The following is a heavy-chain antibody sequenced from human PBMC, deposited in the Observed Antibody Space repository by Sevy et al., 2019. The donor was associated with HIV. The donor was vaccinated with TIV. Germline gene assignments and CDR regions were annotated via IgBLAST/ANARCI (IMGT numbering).Heavy chain of an antibody. Sequence: SLRLSCAASGFPFNDHAMHWVRQVPGKGLEWVSGVSWNSRNIGYADSVKGRFTISRDNANHFLYLEMNSLRPEDTVLYYCAKDINRGCDGINCYPYYYYFYGLDGWGQGTTVTVSS. J-gene: IGHJ6*02. D-gene: IGHD2-21*01. CDR1: GFPFNDHA. CDR3: AKDINRGCDGINCYPYYYYFYGLDG. V-gene: IGHV3-9*01. CDR2: VSWNSRNI.